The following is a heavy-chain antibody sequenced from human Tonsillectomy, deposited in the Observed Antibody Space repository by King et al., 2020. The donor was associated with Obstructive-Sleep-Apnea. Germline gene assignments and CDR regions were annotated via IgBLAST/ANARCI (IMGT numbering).Heavy chain of an antibody. Sequence: VQLQQWGAGLLKPSETLSLTCAVLGGSFSDYYWSWIRQPPGKGLEWIGEINHSGSTNYNPSLASRVTISVDTSKNQFSLKLNSVTAADTAVYYCARGSGAAAVNWFDPWGQGALVTVSS. CDR1: GGSFSDYY. J-gene: IGHJ5*02. V-gene: IGHV4-34*01. CDR3: ARGSGAAAVNWFDP. D-gene: IGHD6-13*01. CDR2: INHSGST.